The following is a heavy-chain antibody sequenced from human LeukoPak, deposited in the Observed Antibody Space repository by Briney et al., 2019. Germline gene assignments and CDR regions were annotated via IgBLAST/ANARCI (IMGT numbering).Heavy chain of an antibody. J-gene: IGHJ4*02. V-gene: IGHV3-48*02. CDR1: GFTFINYG. CDR2: ISSSSSTI. Sequence: PGGSLRLSCAASGFTFINYGINWVRQAPGKGLEWVSYISSSSSTIYYADSVKGRFTISRDNAKNSLYLQMNSLRDEDTAVYYCARDGITIFGVVDFDYWGQGTLVTVSS. CDR3: ARDGITIFGVVDFDY. D-gene: IGHD3-3*01.